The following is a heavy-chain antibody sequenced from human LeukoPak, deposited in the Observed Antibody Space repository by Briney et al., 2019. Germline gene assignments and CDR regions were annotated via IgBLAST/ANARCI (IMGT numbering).Heavy chain of an antibody. D-gene: IGHD2-21*01. CDR3: VRGDWYLES. Sequence: GGSLRLSCATSGLNFSDSRMTWVRQAPGKGLQWVANINRDGTGKHFLDSVEGRFTISRDNAKNSLYLQMNTLGPQDTALYFCVRGDWYLESWGQGTLVTVSS. J-gene: IGHJ4*02. CDR2: INRDGTGK. V-gene: IGHV3-7*04. CDR1: GLNFSDSR.